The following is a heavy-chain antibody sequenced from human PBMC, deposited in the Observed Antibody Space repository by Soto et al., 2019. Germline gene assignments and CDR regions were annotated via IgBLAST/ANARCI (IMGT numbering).Heavy chain of an antibody. V-gene: IGHV3-30-3*01. CDR2: ISYDGSNK. CDR1: GFTFSSYA. D-gene: IGHD6-19*01. J-gene: IGHJ4*02. Sequence: PGGSLRLSCAASGFTFSSYAMHWVRQAPGKGLEWVAVISYDGSNKYYADSVKGRFTISRDNSKNTLYLQMNSLRAEDTAVYYCARDQQWLVGRQDYWGQGTLVTVSS. CDR3: ARDQQWLVGRQDY.